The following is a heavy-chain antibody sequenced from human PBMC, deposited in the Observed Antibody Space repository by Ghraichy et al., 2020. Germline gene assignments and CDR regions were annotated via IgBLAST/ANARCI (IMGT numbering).Heavy chain of an antibody. CDR2: IKQDGSEK. D-gene: IGHD3-22*01. CDR1: GFTFSSYW. Sequence: GGSLRLSCAASGFTFSSYWMSWVRQAPGKGLEWVANIKQDGSEKYYVDSVKGRFTISRDNAKNSLYLQMNSLRAEDTAVYYCARDRHYYDSSGYYGWGQGTLVTVSS. J-gene: IGHJ4*02. CDR3: ARDRHYYDSSGYYG. V-gene: IGHV3-7*01.